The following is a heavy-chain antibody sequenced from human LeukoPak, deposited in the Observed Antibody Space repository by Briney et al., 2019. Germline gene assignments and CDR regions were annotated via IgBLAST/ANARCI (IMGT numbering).Heavy chain of an antibody. CDR3: ASSSSGSYYNGFDI. Sequence: ASETLSLTCSVSGVSIRNYYWTWLRQPPGKGLEWIVYIFDSGSTNYNPSLKSRVTMSLDTSKNPFSLKLNSVTAAGTAVYYCASSSSGSYYNGFDIWGQGTMVTVAS. D-gene: IGHD3-10*01. J-gene: IGHJ3*02. CDR2: IFDSGST. CDR1: GVSIRNYY. V-gene: IGHV4-59*01.